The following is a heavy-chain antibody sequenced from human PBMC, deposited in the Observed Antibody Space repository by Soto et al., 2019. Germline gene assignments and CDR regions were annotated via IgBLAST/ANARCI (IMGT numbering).Heavy chain of an antibody. CDR3: AKDRGYSYGFGYYYYGMDV. CDR2: ISYDGSNK. V-gene: IGHV3-30*18. J-gene: IGHJ6*02. CDR1: GFTFSSYC. Sequence: PGGSLRLSCAACGFTFSSYCIHWVRQAPCKGLEWVAVISYDGSNKYYADSVKGRFTIYRDNSKNTLYLQMKSLRAEDTAVYYCAKDRGYSYGFGYYYYGMDVWGQGTTVTVS. D-gene: IGHD5-18*01.